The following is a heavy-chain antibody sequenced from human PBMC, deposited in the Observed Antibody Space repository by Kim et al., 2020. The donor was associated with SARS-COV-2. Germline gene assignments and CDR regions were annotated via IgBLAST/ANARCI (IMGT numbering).Heavy chain of an antibody. V-gene: IGHV3-7*05. CDR1: GFSIGSEW. Sequence: GGSLRLSYAASGFSIGSEWMSWVRQAPGKGPEWVANINRDGSVRNYGESVRGRFSISRDDAENSLNLQMNSLRAEDTAVYYCAREPSAESSWGQGSLVIVSS. J-gene: IGHJ4*02. CDR3: AREPSAESS. CDR2: INRDGSVR.